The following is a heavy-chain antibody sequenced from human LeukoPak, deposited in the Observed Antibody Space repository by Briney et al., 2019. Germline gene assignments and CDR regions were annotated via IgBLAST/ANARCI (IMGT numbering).Heavy chain of an antibody. CDR2: IIPIFGTA. V-gene: IGHV1-69*05. D-gene: IGHD6-13*01. CDR1: GGTFISYA. CDR3: ARERPPGDSSNWFLEGYSDI. Sequence: SVKVSCKPSGGTFISYAITWVRQAPGQGLEWMGRIIPIFGTANYAQKFQGRVTITTDESTSTAYMELSTLRSDDTAVYYCARERPPGDSSNWFLEGYSDIWGQGTLVTVSS. J-gene: IGHJ4*02.